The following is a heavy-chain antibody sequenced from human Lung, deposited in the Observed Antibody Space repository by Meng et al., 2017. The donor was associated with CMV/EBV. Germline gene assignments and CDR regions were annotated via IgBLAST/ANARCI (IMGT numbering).Heavy chain of an antibody. CDR2: INSDGSST. D-gene: IGHD3-22*01. V-gene: IGHV3-74*01. CDR1: GFTFSSYW. Sequence: SXAASGFTFSSYWMHWVRQAPGKGLVWVSRINSDGSSTSYADSVKGRFTISRDNAKNTLYLQMNSLRAEDTAVYYCARSYYYDSSGYYYPFDYWXQGTXVPVSS. J-gene: IGHJ4*02. CDR3: ARSYYYDSSGYYYPFDY.